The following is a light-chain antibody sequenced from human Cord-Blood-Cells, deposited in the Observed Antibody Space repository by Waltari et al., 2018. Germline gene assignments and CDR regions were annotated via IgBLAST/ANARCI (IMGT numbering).Light chain of an antibody. V-gene: IGLV3-25*03. CDR2: KDS. Sequence: SYELTQPPSVSVSPGQTARITCSGDALPKQYAYWYQQKPGQAPVRVLYKDSERPSGIPERFSGSSSGTTVTLTISGVQAEDEADYYCQSADSSGTYYVFGTGTKVTVL. J-gene: IGLJ1*01. CDR1: ALPKQY. CDR3: QSADSSGTYYV.